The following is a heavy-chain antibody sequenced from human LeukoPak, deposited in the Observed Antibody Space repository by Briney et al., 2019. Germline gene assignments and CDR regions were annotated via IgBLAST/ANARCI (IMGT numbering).Heavy chain of an antibody. CDR2: ISAYNGNT. V-gene: IGHV1-18*01. J-gene: IGHJ5*02. CDR1: GYTFTSYG. D-gene: IGHD2-2*01. CDR3: ARGSRYQLLYWFDP. Sequence: ASVKVSCKASGYTFTSYGISWVRQAPGQGLEWMGWISAYNGNTNYAQKLQGRVTMTTDTSTSTAYMGLRSLRTGVTVAYCYARGSRYQLLYWFDPWAKGPLVTVSS.